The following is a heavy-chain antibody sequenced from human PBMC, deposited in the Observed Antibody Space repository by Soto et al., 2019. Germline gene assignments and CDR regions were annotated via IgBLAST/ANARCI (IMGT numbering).Heavy chain of an antibody. CDR1: GFTFSNYA. CDR2: ISGSGGYT. J-gene: IGHJ4*02. CDR3: VKDRGPVAAAYDY. V-gene: IGHV3-23*01. Sequence: HPGGSLRLSCAASGFTFSNYAMSWVRQAPGKGLEWVSSISGSGGYTYYADSVKGRLTISRDNSKNTLYVQMHSLRAEDTAVYYCVKDRGPVAAAYDYWGQGTLVTVSS. D-gene: IGHD6-13*01.